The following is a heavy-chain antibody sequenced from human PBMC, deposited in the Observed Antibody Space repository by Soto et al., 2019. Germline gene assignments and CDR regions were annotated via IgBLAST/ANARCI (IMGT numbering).Heavy chain of an antibody. D-gene: IGHD2-15*01. CDR1: GFTFSSYA. V-gene: IGHV3-23*01. CDR3: AGEKGGYCSGGSCYSGSYFDY. CDR2: ISGSGGST. Sequence: GGSLRLSCAASGFTFSSYAMSWVRQAPGKGLEWVSAISGSGGSTYYADSVKGRFTISRDNSKNTLYLQMNSLRAEDTAVYYCAGEKGGYCSGGSCYSGSYFDYWGQGTLVTVSS. J-gene: IGHJ4*02.